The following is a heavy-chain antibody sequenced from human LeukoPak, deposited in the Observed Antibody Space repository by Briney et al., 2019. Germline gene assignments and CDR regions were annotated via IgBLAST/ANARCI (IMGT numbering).Heavy chain of an antibody. CDR3: DRADFWSGYYEEA. V-gene: IGHV4-30-2*01. J-gene: IGHJ5*02. D-gene: IGHD3-3*01. CDR1: GGSISSGGYS. Sequence: PSETLSLTCAVSGGSISSGGYSWSWIRQPPGKGLEWIGYIYHSGSTYYNPSLKSRVTISVDRSKNQFSLKLSSVTAADTAVYYCDRADFWSGYYEEAWGQGTLVTVSS. CDR2: IYHSGST.